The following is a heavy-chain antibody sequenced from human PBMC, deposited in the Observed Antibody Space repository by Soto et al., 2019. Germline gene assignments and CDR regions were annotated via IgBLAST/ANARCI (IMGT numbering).Heavy chain of an antibody. D-gene: IGHD3-9*01. CDR3: VRRYFDWLLFPDY. J-gene: IGHJ4*02. CDR1: GFTFGDYA. Sequence: GGSLRLSXTASGFTFGDYAMSWFRQAPGKGLEWVGFIRSKAYGGTTEYAASVKGRFTISRENSKSIAYLQMNSLKTEDTALYYCVRRYFDWLLFPDYWGQGTLVTVSS. CDR2: IRSKAYGGTT. V-gene: IGHV3-49*03.